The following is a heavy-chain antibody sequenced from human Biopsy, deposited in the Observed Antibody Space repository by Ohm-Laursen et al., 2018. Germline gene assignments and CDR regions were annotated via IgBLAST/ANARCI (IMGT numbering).Heavy chain of an antibody. J-gene: IGHJ4*02. CDR3: ATGPKRLTGTSYFES. CDR1: GGSFSDYY. Sequence: SQTLSLTCAVYGGSFSDYYWTWIRQPPGKGLEWIGEINHRGTTNYNPSLKSRVSVSEDTSRRQFSLRLTSVTAADTAVYYCATGPKRLTGTSYFESWGRGILVTVSS. D-gene: IGHD1-7*01. CDR2: INHRGTT. V-gene: IGHV4-34*01.